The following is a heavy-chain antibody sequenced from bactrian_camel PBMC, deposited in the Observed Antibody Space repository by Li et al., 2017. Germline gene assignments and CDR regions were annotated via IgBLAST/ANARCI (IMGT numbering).Heavy chain of an antibody. CDR3: AKEPNWWNREGGISY. V-gene: IGHV3-1*01. CDR1: GAIYGRYV. CDR2: ITWSGDRT. D-gene: IGHD7*01. J-gene: IGHJ4*01. Sequence: VQLVESGGDSVQAGGSLTLSCTASGAIYGRYVIVAWFRQAPGKGLEWGSTITWSGDRTNYADSVKGQFTISRDNAKNTLYLQLISLKTEDTAMYYCAKEPNWWNREGGISYWGQGTQVTVS.